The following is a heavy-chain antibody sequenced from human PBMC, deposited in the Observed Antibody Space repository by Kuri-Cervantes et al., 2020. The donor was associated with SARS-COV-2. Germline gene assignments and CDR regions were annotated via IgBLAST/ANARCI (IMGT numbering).Heavy chain of an antibody. V-gene: IGHV4-39*07. CDR1: GGSISSSSYY. CDR3: ATISASYSSGWYALY. J-gene: IGHJ4*02. Sequence: GSLRLSCTVSGGSISSSSYYWGWLRQPPGKGLVWIVIIYYSGSTYYNPSLKSRDTISVDTSKNQFSLKLSSVTAADTAVYYCATISASYSSGWYALYWGQGTLVTVSS. D-gene: IGHD6-19*01. CDR2: IYYSGST.